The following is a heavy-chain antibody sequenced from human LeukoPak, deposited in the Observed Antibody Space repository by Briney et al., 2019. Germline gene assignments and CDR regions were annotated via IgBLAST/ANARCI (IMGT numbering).Heavy chain of an antibody. CDR2: ISSSASTI. V-gene: IGHV3-48*03. Sequence: AGGSLRLSCAASGFTFSSYEMNWVRQAPGKGLEWVSYISSSASTIYSADSVKGRFTISRDNAKNSLYLQVNSLRAEDTAVYYCARLPGYSSSWYDWYFDLWGRGTLVTVSS. CDR3: ARLPGYSSSWYDWYFDL. D-gene: IGHD6-13*01. J-gene: IGHJ2*01. CDR1: GFTFSSYE.